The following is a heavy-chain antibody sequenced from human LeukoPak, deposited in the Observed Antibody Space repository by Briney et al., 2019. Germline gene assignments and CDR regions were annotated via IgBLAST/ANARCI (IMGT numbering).Heavy chain of an antibody. CDR3: ASLRYFDWLHDY. V-gene: IGHV1-18*01. D-gene: IGHD3-9*01. CDR1: GYTFTSYG. Sequence: ASVKVSCKAPGYTFTSYGISWVRQAPGQGPEWMGWISAYNGNTNYAQKLQGRVTMTTDTSTSTAYMELRSLRSDDTAVYYCASLRYFDWLHDYWGQGTLVTVSS. J-gene: IGHJ4*02. CDR2: ISAYNGNT.